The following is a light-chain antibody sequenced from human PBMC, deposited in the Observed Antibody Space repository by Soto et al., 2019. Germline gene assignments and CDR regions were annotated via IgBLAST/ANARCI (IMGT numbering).Light chain of an antibody. J-gene: IGKJ5*01. CDR3: QQYNRWTSIT. V-gene: IGKV3-15*01. CDR1: QSSGTK. Sequence: EVVMTQSPATLSVSPGERAILSCSASQSSGTKVAWYQQRPGQAPRLLIYGASTRATDIPARFSGSGSGTEFTLTISSLQSDDFAVYYCQQYNRWTSITFGQGTRL. CDR2: GAS.